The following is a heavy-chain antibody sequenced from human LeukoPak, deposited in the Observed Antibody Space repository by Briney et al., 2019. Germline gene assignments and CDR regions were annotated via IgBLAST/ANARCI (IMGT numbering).Heavy chain of an antibody. V-gene: IGHV3-23*01. CDR2: ISGSGCST. D-gene: IGHD3-10*01. CDR1: GFTFSSYA. J-gene: IGHJ4*02. Sequence: GGSLRLSCAASGFTFSSYAMSWVRQAPGKGLEWVSGISGSGCSTYYADSVKGRSIISRDNPKNTLYLQMNSLRAEDTAVYYCAKLAFGEFTDCWGQGTLVTVSS. CDR3: AKLAFGEFTDC.